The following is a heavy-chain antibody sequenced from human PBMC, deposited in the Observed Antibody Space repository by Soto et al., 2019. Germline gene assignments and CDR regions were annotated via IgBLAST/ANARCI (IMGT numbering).Heavy chain of an antibody. J-gene: IGHJ6*02. CDR2: ISAYNGNT. D-gene: IGHD5-12*01. Sequence: ASVKVSCKASGYTFTSYGISWVRQAPGQGLEWMGWISAYNGNTNYAQKLQGRVTMTTDTSTSTAYMELRSLRSDDTAVYYCASSGYEPDGYYYFYGMDVWGQGTTVTVSS. CDR1: GYTFTSYG. V-gene: IGHV1-18*01. CDR3: ASSGYEPDGYYYFYGMDV.